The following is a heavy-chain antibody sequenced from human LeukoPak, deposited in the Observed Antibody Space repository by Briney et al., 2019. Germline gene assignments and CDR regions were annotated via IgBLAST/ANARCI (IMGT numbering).Heavy chain of an antibody. Sequence: PSETLSLTCTVSGGSISGYDWSWIRQSAGKGLEWIGRIYTSGSTNYNPSLKSRVTISVDTSKNQFSLKLSSVTAADTAVYYCARDLTPNWFDPWGQGTLVTVSS. CDR2: IYTSGST. CDR3: ARDLTPNWFDP. V-gene: IGHV4-4*07. D-gene: IGHD3-9*01. CDR1: GGSISGYD. J-gene: IGHJ5*02.